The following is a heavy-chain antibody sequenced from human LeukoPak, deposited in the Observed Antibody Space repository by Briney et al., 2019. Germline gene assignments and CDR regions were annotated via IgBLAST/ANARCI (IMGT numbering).Heavy chain of an antibody. Sequence: SETLSLTCTVSGGSISSYYWSWIRQPPGKGLEWIGYIYYSGSTNYNPSLKSRVTISVDTSKNQFSLKLSSVTAADTAVYYCARINYHILTGYYPPDYLGQGTLVTVSS. CDR2: IYYSGST. J-gene: IGHJ4*02. V-gene: IGHV4-59*01. D-gene: IGHD3-9*01. CDR1: GGSISSYY. CDR3: ARINYHILTGYYPPDY.